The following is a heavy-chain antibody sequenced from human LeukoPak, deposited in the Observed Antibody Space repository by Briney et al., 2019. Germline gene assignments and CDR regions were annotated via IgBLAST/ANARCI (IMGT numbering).Heavy chain of an antibody. V-gene: IGHV3-48*03. CDR3: AELGITMIGGV. J-gene: IGHJ6*04. CDR1: GFTFSSYE. D-gene: IGHD3-10*02. CDR2: ISSSRSTI. Sequence: GGSLRLSCAASGFTFSSYEMNWVRQAPGKWLEWVSYISSSRSTIFYADSVKCRFTISRDSAKNSLYLQMNSLRAEDTAVYYCAELGITMIGGVWGKGTTVTISS.